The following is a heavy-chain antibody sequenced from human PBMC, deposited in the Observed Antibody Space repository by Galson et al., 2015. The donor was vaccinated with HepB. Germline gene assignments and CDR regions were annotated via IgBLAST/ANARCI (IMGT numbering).Heavy chain of an antibody. CDR2: IDGDGSKI. J-gene: IGHJ6*01. CDR3: ARGNRDV. V-gene: IGHV3-74*01. D-gene: IGHD2/OR15-2a*01. Sequence: CAASGFTFSGYYMHWVRQVPGQGLMWIARIDGDGSKIGYADSVKGRFTVSRDNAKNMLYLQLDSLRAEDTGVYYCARGNRDVWGQGTTVTVSS. CDR1: GFTFSGYY.